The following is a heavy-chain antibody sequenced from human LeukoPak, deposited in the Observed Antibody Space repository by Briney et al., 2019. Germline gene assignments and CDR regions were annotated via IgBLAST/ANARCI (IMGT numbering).Heavy chain of an antibody. Sequence: SETLSLTCTVSGGSISSYYWSWIRQPPGKGLEWIGYIYYSGSTSYNPSFKSRVTISVDTSKNQFSLKLSSVTAADTAVYYCARDDYYDSSGYHLDAFDIWGQGTMVTVSS. J-gene: IGHJ3*02. D-gene: IGHD3-22*01. CDR2: IYYSGST. V-gene: IGHV4-59*01. CDR3: ARDDYYDSSGYHLDAFDI. CDR1: GGSISSYY.